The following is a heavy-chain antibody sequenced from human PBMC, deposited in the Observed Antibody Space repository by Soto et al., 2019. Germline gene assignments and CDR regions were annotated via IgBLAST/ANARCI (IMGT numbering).Heavy chain of an antibody. D-gene: IGHD6-13*01. V-gene: IGHV4-38-2*01. J-gene: IGHJ5*02. CDR2: IYHSGST. CDR1: GYSISSGYY. Sequence: LSLTCAVSGYSISSGYYWGWIRQPPGKGLEWIGSIYHSGSTYYNPSLKSRVTISVDTSKNQFSLKLSSVTAADTAVYYCARVGSGYSSSWHWFDPWGQGTLVTVSS. CDR3: ARVGSGYSSSWHWFDP.